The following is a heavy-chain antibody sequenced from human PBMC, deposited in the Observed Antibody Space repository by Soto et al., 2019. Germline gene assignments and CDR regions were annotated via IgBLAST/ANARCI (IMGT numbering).Heavy chain of an antibody. D-gene: IGHD6-13*01. J-gene: IGHJ4*02. V-gene: IGHV3-23*01. CDR1: GFTFSSYA. CDR2: ISGSGGST. Sequence: GGSLRLSCAASGFTFSSYAMSWVRQAPGKGLEWVSAISGSGGSTYYADSVKGRFTISRDNSKNTLYLQMNSLRAEDTAVYYCVLPPGIAAALITYWGQGTLVTVSS. CDR3: VLPPGIAAALITY.